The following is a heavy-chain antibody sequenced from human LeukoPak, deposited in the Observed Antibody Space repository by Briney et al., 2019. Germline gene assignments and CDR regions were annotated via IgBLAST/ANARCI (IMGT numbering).Heavy chain of an antibody. CDR2: IGISDVDR. J-gene: IGHJ4*02. V-gene: IGHV3-23*01. CDR3: AKDAPGAGGFDY. CDR1: GFTISSQA. D-gene: IGHD1-14*01. Sequence: GGSLRLSCAASGFTISSQAMSWVRQAPGKGLECVSTIGISDVDRHYADSVKGRFTISRDNSKNTLYLQMNSLRADDTAVYYCAKDAPGAGGFDYWGQGTLVTGSS.